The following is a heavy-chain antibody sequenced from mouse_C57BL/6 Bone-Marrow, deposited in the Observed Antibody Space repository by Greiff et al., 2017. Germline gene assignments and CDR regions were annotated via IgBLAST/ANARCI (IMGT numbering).Heavy chain of an antibody. D-gene: IGHD1-1*01. Sequence: EVKLMESGPGLVKPSQSLSLTCSVTGYSITSGYYWNWIRQFPGNKLEWMGYISYDGSNNYNPSLKNRISITHDTSKNQFFLKLNSVTTEDTATYYCAREGYGSFFDYWGQGTTLTVSS. V-gene: IGHV3-6*01. CDR1: GYSITSGYY. J-gene: IGHJ2*01. CDR2: ISYDGSN. CDR3: AREGYGSFFDY.